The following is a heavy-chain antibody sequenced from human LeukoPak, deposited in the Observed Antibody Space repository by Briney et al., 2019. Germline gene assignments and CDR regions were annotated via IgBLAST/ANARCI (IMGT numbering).Heavy chain of an antibody. D-gene: IGHD5-18*01. CDR3: ARSNTAMAPRAFDI. Sequence: PSETLSLTCTVSGGSVSSGSYYWSWIRQPPGKGLEWIGYIYYSGSTNYNPSLKSRVTISVDTSKNQFPLKLSSVTAADTAVYYCARSNTAMAPRAFDIWGQGTMVTVSS. CDR1: GGSVSSGSYY. CDR2: IYYSGST. J-gene: IGHJ3*02. V-gene: IGHV4-61*01.